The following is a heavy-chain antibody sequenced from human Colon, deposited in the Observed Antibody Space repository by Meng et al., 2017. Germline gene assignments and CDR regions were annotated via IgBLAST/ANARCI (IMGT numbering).Heavy chain of an antibody. CDR2: TSHSGST. V-gene: IGHV4-4*02. CDR3: ASSDYYRSDY. D-gene: IGHD3-22*01. CDR1: GCSYSRSDL. J-gene: IGHJ4*02. Sequence: VHLHESGPALVRPSNTLSCVWAVSGCSYSRSDLWLWFRQPPRKGLELIGETSHSGSTNYSPSLKSRVTISLDKSKNQLSLKLNSVTAADTAVYYCASSDYYRSDYWGQGTLVTVSS.